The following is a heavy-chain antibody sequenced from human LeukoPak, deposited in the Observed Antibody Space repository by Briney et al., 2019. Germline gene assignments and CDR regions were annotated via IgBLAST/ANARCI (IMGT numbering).Heavy chain of an antibody. CDR2: IYYSGST. CDR1: GGSISSSSYY. J-gene: IGHJ6*03. Sequence: SETLSLTCTVSGGSISSSSYYWGWIRQPPGKGLEWIGSIYYSGSTYYNPSLKSRVTISVDTSKNQFSLKLSSVTAADTAVYYCARASDISSSYYYYMDVWGKGTTVTVSS. D-gene: IGHD6-13*01. V-gene: IGHV4-39*07. CDR3: ARASDISSSYYYYMDV.